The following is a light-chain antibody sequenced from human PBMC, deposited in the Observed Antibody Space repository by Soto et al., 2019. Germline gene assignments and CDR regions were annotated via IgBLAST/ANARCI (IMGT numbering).Light chain of an antibody. V-gene: IGKV1-39*01. CDR1: QSISSY. Sequence: DIQMTQSPSSLSASVGDRVTITCRASQSISSYLNWYQQKPGKAPKLLIYAASSLQSEVPSRFSGSGSETDFTLTISGLQPEAFATYYCQQSYRSPRTFGQGTKVEI. J-gene: IGKJ1*01. CDR2: AAS. CDR3: QQSYRSPRT.